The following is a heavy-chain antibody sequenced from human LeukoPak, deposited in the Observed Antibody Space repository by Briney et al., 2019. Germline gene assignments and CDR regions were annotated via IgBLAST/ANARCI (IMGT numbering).Heavy chain of an antibody. V-gene: IGHV4-39*07. CDR1: GGSISSSSYY. CDR2: IYYSGST. J-gene: IGHJ4*02. CDR3: ARTESWYYFDY. Sequence: SETLSLTCTVSGGSISSSSYYWGWIRQPPGKGLEWIGSIYYSGSTYYNPSLKSRVTISVDTSKNQFSLKLSSVTAADTAVYYCARTESWYYFDYWGQGTLVTVSS. D-gene: IGHD6-13*01.